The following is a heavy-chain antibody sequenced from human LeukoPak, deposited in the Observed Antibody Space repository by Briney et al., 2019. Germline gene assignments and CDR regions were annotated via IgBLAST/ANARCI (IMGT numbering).Heavy chain of an antibody. D-gene: IGHD3-16*01. CDR2: ISAYNGNT. Sequence: ASVKVSCKASGYTFTSYGISWVRQAPGQGLEWMGWISAYNGNTNYAQKLQGRVTMTTDTSTSTAYMELRSLRSDDTAVYYCARDRRRGGSLHTFDYWGQGTLDTVSS. CDR1: GYTFTSYG. J-gene: IGHJ4*02. V-gene: IGHV1-18*01. CDR3: ARDRRRGGSLHTFDY.